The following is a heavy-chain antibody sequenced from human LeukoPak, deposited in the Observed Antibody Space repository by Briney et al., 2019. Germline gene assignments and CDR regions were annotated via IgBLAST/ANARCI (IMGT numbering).Heavy chain of an antibody. CDR2: IIPIFGRA. J-gene: IGHJ5*02. D-gene: IGHD1-1*01. V-gene: IGHV1-69*05. CDR1: GGTFSSEA. Sequence: PVKVSCKASGGTFSSEAFIWVRQAPGQGLEWMGGIIPIFGRADYAQKFQDIVTITTDESTSTVYMELSSLRSEDTAVYYCARGETILNWFDPWGQGTLVTVSS. CDR3: ARGETILNWFDP.